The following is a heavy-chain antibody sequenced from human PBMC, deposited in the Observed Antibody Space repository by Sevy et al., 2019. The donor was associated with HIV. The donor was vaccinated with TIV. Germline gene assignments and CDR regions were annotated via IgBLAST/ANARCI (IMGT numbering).Heavy chain of an antibody. V-gene: IGHV3-48*03. Sequence: GGSLRLSCAASGFTFSTYEMNLVRQAPGKGLEWLSYINSGGGTIHYADSVKGRFTISRDNAKNSLSLQMNSLRAEDTAVYYCATNKVMALWGQGTLVTVSS. J-gene: IGHJ4*02. CDR2: INSGGGTI. CDR3: ATNKVMAL. D-gene: IGHD3-16*01. CDR1: GFTFSTYE.